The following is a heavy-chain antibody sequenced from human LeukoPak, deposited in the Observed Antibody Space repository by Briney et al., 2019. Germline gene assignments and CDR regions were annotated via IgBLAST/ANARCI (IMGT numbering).Heavy chain of an antibody. Sequence: GGSLRLSCAASGFTFSTYAIHWVRQAPGKGLEWVAVISYDGSNEYYADSVKGRFTFSRDNSKNTLYLQMNSLRAEDTAVYYCAKEILTGYYLDSWGQGTLITVSS. CDR1: GFTFSTYA. D-gene: IGHD3-9*01. CDR3: AKEILTGYYLDS. J-gene: IGHJ4*02. V-gene: IGHV3-30-3*01. CDR2: ISYDGSNE.